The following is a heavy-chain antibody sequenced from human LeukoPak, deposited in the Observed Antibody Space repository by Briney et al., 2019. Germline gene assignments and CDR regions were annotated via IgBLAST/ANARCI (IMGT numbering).Heavy chain of an antibody. CDR3: ARDPSSSSIGNNWFDP. CDR1: GYTFTGYY. Sequence: ASVKVSCKASGYTFTGYYTHWVRQAPGQGLEWMGWINPNSGGTNYAQKFQGRVTMTRDTSISTAYMELSRLRSDDTAVYYCARDPSSSSIGNNWFDPWGQGTLVTVSS. CDR2: INPNSGGT. D-gene: IGHD6-6*01. J-gene: IGHJ5*02. V-gene: IGHV1-2*02.